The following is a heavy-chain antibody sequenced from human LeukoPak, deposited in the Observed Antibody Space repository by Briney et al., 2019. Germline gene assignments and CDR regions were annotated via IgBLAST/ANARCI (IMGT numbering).Heavy chain of an antibody. CDR2: ISGSGGST. Sequence: GGSLRLSCAASGFTFSSYAMSWVRQAPGKRLEWVSAISGSGGSTYYADSVKGRFTISRDNSKNTLYLQMNSLRAEDTAVYYCANLLQYCSSTSCPYFDYWGQGTLVTVSS. CDR3: ANLLQYCSSTSCPYFDY. V-gene: IGHV3-23*01. J-gene: IGHJ4*02. D-gene: IGHD2-2*01. CDR1: GFTFSSYA.